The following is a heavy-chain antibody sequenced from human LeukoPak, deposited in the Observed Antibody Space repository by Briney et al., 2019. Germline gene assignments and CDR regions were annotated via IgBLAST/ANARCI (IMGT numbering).Heavy chain of an antibody. V-gene: IGHV3-23*01. CDR3: AKGDGDYPYWYFDL. D-gene: IGHD4-17*01. CDR1: GFTFGDYA. J-gene: IGHJ2*01. CDR2: ISGSDGRT. Sequence: GGSLRLSCTASGFTFGDYAMSWFRQAPGTGLEWVSAISGSDGRTWYADSVKGRFTISRDNSKNTLYLQMNSLRAEDTAVYYCAKGDGDYPYWYFDLWGRGTLVTVSS.